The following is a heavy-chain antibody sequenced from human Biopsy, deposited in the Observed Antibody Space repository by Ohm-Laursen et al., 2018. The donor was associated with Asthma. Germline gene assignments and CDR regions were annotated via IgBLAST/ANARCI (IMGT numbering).Heavy chain of an antibody. D-gene: IGHD3-10*01. CDR3: ARAVDYSHYYGIDV. CDR1: GYTFNSAG. Sequence: ASVKVSCKTSGYTFNSAGITWVRQAPGQGLEWMGWISVYNGNTKVAQKLQDRVTMITDTSTSTAYMELRRLRSDDTAVYFCARAVDYSHYYGIDVWGQGTTVIVS. CDR2: ISVYNGNT. V-gene: IGHV1-18*01. J-gene: IGHJ6*02.